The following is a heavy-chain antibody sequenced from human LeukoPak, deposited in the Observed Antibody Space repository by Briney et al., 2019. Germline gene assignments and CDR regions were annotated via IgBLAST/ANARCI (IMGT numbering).Heavy chain of an antibody. D-gene: IGHD3-22*01. V-gene: IGHV3-23*01. CDR3: AKDYYDSSGPRD. CDR2: ISGGGGTT. CDR1: GFTFSNYA. Sequence: GGSLRLSCAASGFTFSNYAMSWVRQAPGKGLEWVSAISGGGGTTYYADSVKGRFTISRDNSKNTLYLQMNSLRAEDTAVYYCAKDYYDSSGPRDWGQGTLVTVSS. J-gene: IGHJ4*02.